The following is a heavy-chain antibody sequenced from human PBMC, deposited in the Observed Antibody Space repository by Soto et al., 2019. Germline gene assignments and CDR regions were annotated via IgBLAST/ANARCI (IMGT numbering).Heavy chain of an antibody. CDR3: XXDGELXXXXLDY. D-gene: IGHD1-1*01. J-gene: IGHJ4*02. V-gene: IGHV1-69*12. CDR2: IIPIFGTA. Sequence: QVQLVQSGAEVKKPGSSVKVSCKASGGTFSSYAISWVRQAPGQGLEWMGGIIPIFGTANYAQKFQGRVTITAXXXXXXXXXXXXXXXXXXXXXXXXXXDGELXXXXLDYWGQGTLVTVSS. CDR1: GGTFSSYA.